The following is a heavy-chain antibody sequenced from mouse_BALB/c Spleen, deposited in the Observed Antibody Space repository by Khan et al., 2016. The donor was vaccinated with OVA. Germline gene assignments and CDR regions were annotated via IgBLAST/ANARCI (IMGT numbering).Heavy chain of an antibody. Sequence: VQLVESGAELARPGASVKMSCKASGYTFTSNTMHWVKQRPGQGLEWIGYINPRSSYTNYNQKFKDKATLTADKSSSTAYMQLSSLTSEVSAVYYGERRTTEYAMDYWGQGTSVTVSS. CDR3: ERRTTEYAMDY. CDR2: INPRSSYT. V-gene: IGHV1-4*01. J-gene: IGHJ4*01. D-gene: IGHD2-14*01. CDR1: GYTFTSNT.